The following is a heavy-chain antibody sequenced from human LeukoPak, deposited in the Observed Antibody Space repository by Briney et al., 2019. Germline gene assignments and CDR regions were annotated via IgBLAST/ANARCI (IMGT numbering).Heavy chain of an antibody. J-gene: IGHJ6*03. V-gene: IGHV1-69*13. D-gene: IGHD5-12*01. CDR1: GGTFSSYA. CDR3: ARRGYPVYYYYMDV. CDR2: IIPIFGTA. Sequence: GASVKLSCKASGGTFSSYAISWVRQAPGQRLEWMGGIIPIFGTANYAQRFQGRVTITADESTTTAYMEPSSLRSEDTAVYYCARRGYPVYYYYMDVWGKGTTVTISS.